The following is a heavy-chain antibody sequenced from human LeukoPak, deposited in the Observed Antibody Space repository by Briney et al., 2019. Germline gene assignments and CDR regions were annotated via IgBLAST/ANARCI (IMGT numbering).Heavy chain of an antibody. D-gene: IGHD3-3*01. CDR1: GFTFSSYG. CDR3: AKDGVYYDFWSGLGDYYYMDV. J-gene: IGHJ6*03. V-gene: IGHV3-23*01. Sequence: GGTLRLSCAASGFTFSSYGMSWVRQAPGKGLEWVSAISGSGGSTYYADSVKGRFTISRDNSKNTLYLQMNSLRAEDTAVYYCAKDGVYYDFWSGLGDYYYMDVWGKGTTVTVSS. CDR2: ISGSGGST.